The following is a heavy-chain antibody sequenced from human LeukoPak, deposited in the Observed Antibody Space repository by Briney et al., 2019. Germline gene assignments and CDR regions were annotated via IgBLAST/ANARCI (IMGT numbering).Heavy chain of an antibody. CDR2: IKQDGSEK. Sequence: GGSLRLSCAASGFTFKSHSMHWVRQAPGKGLEWVANIKQDGSEKTYADSVRGRFTIFRDNAKDSVYLQMNSLRAEDSAIYYCAREGFYFFDFWGQGTLVTVSS. CDR1: GFTFKSHS. CDR3: AREGFYFFDF. V-gene: IGHV3-7*01. J-gene: IGHJ4*01.